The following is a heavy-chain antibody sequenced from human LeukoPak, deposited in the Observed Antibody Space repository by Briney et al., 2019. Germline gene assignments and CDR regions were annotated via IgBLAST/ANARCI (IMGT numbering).Heavy chain of an antibody. CDR1: GFTFSMYS. V-gene: IGHV3-48*02. J-gene: IGHJ4*02. D-gene: IGHD1-26*01. CDR2: ISGFSSTI. CDR3: ARDLSGSYPFDY. Sequence: GGSLGLSCAASGFTFSMYSMNWVRQAPGKGLEWVSHISGFSSTIHYNDSVKGRFTISRDNAKNSLYLQMNSLREEDTAVYYCARDLSGSYPFDYWGQGTLVTVSS.